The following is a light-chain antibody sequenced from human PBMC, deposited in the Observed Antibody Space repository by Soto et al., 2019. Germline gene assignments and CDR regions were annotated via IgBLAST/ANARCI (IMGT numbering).Light chain of an antibody. J-gene: IGKJ1*01. CDR3: QQYGSSPWT. CDR2: GAS. V-gene: IGKV3-20*01. CDR1: QSVSRSY. Sequence: EIVLTQSPGTLSLSPGERATLSCRASQSVSRSYLAWYQQKPGQAPRLLIYGASSRATGIPDRFSGSGSATDFTLTISRLEPEDFAVYYCQQYGSSPWTFGQGTMVEIK.